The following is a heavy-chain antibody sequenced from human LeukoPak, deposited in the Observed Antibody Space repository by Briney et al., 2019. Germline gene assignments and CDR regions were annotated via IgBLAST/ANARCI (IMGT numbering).Heavy chain of an antibody. D-gene: IGHD3-3*01. Sequence: SQTLSLTCTVSGGSISSGSYYWSWIRQPAGKGLEWIGRIYTSGSTNYNPSLKSRVTISVDTSKNQFSLKLSSVTAAGTAVYYCASSYDFWSGSWFDPWGQGTLVTVSS. CDR2: IYTSGST. CDR1: GGSISSGSYY. CDR3: ASSYDFWSGSWFDP. J-gene: IGHJ5*02. V-gene: IGHV4-61*02.